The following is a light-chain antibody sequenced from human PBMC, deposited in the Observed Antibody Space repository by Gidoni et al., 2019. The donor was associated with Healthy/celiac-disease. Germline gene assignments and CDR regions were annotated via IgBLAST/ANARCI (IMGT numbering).Light chain of an antibody. Sequence: DIQMTQSPSYLSASVGDRVTITCRASQSISSSLNWYQQKPGKAPKLLIYAASSLQSVVPSRFSGSGSGTDFTLTISSLQPEDFATYYCQQSYSTPRTFGQGTKVEIK. CDR1: QSISSS. J-gene: IGKJ1*01. V-gene: IGKV1-39*01. CDR2: AAS. CDR3: QQSYSTPRT.